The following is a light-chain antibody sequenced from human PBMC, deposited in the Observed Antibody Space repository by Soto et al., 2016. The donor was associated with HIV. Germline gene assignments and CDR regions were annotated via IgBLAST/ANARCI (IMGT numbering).Light chain of an antibody. Sequence: DIQMTQFPSTLSASIGDRVTITCRASQSVSVWLAWYQQKPGKAPNLLIFKTSTLEVGVPSRFSGSGSGTDFTLTLSSVQPDDFALYFCQQYKDYSPLTFGGGTKVDLK. CDR2: KTS. J-gene: IGKJ4*01. V-gene: IGKV1-5*03. CDR1: QSVSVW. CDR3: QQYKDYSPLT.